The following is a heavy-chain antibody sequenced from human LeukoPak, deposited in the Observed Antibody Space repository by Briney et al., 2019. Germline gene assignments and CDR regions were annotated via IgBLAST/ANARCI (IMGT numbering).Heavy chain of an antibody. J-gene: IGHJ3*02. D-gene: IGHD4-17*01. CDR1: GFTFSNYG. V-gene: IGHV3-21*01. Sequence: GGSLRLSCAASGFTFSNYGMNWVRQAPGKGLEWVSAISGSGNNTYYADSVKGRFTISRDNAKNSLYLQMNSLRDEDTAVYYCARDTLVYADSPNAFDIWGQGTMVTVSS. CDR3: ARDTLVYADSPNAFDI. CDR2: ISGSGNNT.